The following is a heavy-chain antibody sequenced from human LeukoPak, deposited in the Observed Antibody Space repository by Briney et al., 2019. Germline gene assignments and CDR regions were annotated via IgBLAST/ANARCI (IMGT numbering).Heavy chain of an antibody. Sequence: GGSLRLSCAASGFTFSNAWMSWVRQAPGKGLGWVGRIKSKTDGGTTDYAAPVKGRFTISRDDSKNTLYLQMNSLKTEDTAVYYCTTAPKFYCSGGSCYSLGYYYMDVWGKGTTVTVSS. D-gene: IGHD2-15*01. J-gene: IGHJ6*03. CDR3: TTAPKFYCSGGSCYSLGYYYMDV. CDR1: GFTFSNAW. CDR2: IKSKTDGGTT. V-gene: IGHV3-15*01.